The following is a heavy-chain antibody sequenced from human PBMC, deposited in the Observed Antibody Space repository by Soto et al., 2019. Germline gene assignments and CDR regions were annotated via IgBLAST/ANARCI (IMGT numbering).Heavy chain of an antibody. V-gene: IGHV2-26*01. CDR2: IFSNDEK. Sequence: QVTLKESGPVLVKPTETLTLTCTVSGFSLSNARMGVSWIRQPPGKALEWLAHIFSNDEKSYATSLKSRITISKDTSKSQVVLTMTNMDPVATATYYGARIMGGLILFYGSDYYRPQFYYWGQGNRVTVSS. J-gene: IGHJ4*02. CDR1: GFSLSNARMG. CDR3: ARIMGGLILFYGSDYYRPQFYY. D-gene: IGHD3-10*01.